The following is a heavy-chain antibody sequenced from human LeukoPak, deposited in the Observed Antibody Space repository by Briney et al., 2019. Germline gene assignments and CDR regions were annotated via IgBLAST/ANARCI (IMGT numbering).Heavy chain of an antibody. Sequence: SETLSLTCTVSGDSISSGDYYWSWIRQPAGKGLEWIGRISSSGSTNYNPSLKSRVTISVDTSKNQFSLKLSSVTAADTAVYYCARVGTRDYYYYYYMDVWGKGTTVTVSS. CDR2: ISSSGST. J-gene: IGHJ6*03. CDR3: ARVGTRDYYYYYYMDV. D-gene: IGHD1-1*01. V-gene: IGHV4-61*02. CDR1: GDSISSGDYY.